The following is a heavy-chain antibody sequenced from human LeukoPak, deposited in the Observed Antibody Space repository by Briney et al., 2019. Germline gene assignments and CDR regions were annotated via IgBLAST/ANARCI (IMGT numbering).Heavy chain of an antibody. D-gene: IGHD3-22*01. CDR3: AKEAFLYYDSSGYYFDY. CDR1: GFTFSSYA. J-gene: IGHJ4*02. V-gene: IGHV3-23*01. CDR2: ISGSGGGT. Sequence: GGSLRLSCAASGFTFSSYAMSWVRQAPGKGLEWVSGISGSGGGTYYADSVKGRFTISRDNSKNTLYLQMNGLRAEDTAVYYCAKEAFLYYDSSGYYFDYWGQGTLVTVSS.